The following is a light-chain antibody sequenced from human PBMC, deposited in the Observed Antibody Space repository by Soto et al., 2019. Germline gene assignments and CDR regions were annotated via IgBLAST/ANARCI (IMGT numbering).Light chain of an antibody. CDR1: QSISSW. Sequence: DIQMTQSPSTLSASVGDRVTITCRASQSISSWLAWYQQKPGKAPKFLIYSASDLESGVPSRFSGSGSGTEFTLTISSLQPDNFATYYCQQYNSYPFTFGQGTKLEIK. CDR3: QQYNSYPFT. J-gene: IGKJ2*01. V-gene: IGKV1-5*03. CDR2: SAS.